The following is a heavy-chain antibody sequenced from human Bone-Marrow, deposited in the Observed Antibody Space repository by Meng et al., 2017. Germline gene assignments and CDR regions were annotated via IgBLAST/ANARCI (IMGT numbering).Heavy chain of an antibody. V-gene: IGHV3-53*01. CDR1: ALIVSSNY. Sequence: EVEVVAAGGGLIQPGGSLRLSCAASALIVSSNYMSWVRQAPVKGLEWVSVIHGGGATYYADSVKGRFTISRDNSENTLYLQMNSLRAEDTAVYYCATGYDFDYWGQGTLVTVSS. CDR3: ATGYDFDY. D-gene: IGHD5-18*01. CDR2: IHGGGAT. J-gene: IGHJ4*02.